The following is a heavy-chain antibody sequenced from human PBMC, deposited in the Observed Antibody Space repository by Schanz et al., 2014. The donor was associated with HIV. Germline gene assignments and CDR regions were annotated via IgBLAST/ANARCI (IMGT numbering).Heavy chain of an antibody. Sequence: QVQLVQSGAEVKKPGSSVKVSCKASGGTFSRSAISWVRQAPGQGLEWMGGIIPIFDTTNYAQKFQGRVTITADKSTSTVYMDLSSLRSEDTAVYYCARTYTGDWSTGADWGQGTLVTVSS. D-gene: IGHD2-21*02. V-gene: IGHV1-69*06. CDR1: GGTFSRSA. J-gene: IGHJ4*02. CDR2: IIPIFDTT. CDR3: ARTYTGDWSTGAD.